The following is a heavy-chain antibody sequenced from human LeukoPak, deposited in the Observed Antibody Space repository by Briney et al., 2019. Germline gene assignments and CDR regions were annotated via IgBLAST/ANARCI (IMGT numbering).Heavy chain of an antibody. D-gene: IGHD6-19*01. CDR1: GFALSHYS. J-gene: IGHJ5*01. V-gene: IGHV3-21*01. Sequence: GGSLRLSCAASGFALSHYSLTWVRQAPGKGLEWVSSISTTSAYIHYAETVKGRFSISRDNIDNVVYLQMNSLRGEDTAVYYCARVAVAGPTGWFDSWGQGTLVTVSS. CDR3: ARVAVAGPTGWFDS. CDR2: ISTTSAYI.